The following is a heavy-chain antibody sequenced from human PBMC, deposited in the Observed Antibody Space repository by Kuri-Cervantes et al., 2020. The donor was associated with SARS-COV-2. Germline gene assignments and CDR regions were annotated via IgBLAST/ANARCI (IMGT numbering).Heavy chain of an antibody. CDR3: AKDFWSGYYYFDY. CDR1: GFTFSSYG. J-gene: IGHJ4*02. Sequence: GGSLRLSCAASGFTFSSYGIHWVRQAPGKGLEWVAFIRYDGSNKYYADSVKGRFTISRDNSKNTLYLQMNSLRAEDTAVYYCAKDFWSGYYYFDYWGQGTLVTVSS. D-gene: IGHD3-3*01. CDR2: IRYDGSNK. V-gene: IGHV3-30*02.